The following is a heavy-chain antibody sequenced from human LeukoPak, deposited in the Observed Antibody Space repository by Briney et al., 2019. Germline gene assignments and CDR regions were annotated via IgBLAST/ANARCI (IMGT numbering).Heavy chain of an antibody. V-gene: IGHV3-7*01. J-gene: IGHJ4*02. CDR1: GFTFSGYW. CDR3: ASSPLSRDSSGYYYFDY. CDR2: IKQDGSEK. D-gene: IGHD3-22*01. Sequence: PGGSLRLSCAASGFTFSGYWMSWVRQAPGKGLEWVANIKQDGSEKYYVDSVKGRFTISIDNAKNSLYLQMNSLRAEDTAVYYCASSPLSRDSSGYYYFDYWGQGTLVTVSS.